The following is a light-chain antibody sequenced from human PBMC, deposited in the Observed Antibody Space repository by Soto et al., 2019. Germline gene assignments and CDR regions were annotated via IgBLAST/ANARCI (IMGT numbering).Light chain of an antibody. CDR1: QSVSSN. V-gene: IGKV3-15*01. Sequence: EIVMTQSPATLSVSPGERATLSCRASQSVSSNLAWYQQKPGQAPRLLIYGASTRATGIPARFSGSGSGTEFPLTISSRQSEDFAVYYCQQYINWPPWTFGQGPKVEI. CDR2: GAS. J-gene: IGKJ1*01. CDR3: QQYINWPPWT.